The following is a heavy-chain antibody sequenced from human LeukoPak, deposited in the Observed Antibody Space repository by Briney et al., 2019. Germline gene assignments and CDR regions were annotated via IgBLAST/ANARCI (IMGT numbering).Heavy chain of an antibody. D-gene: IGHD1-1*01. V-gene: IGHV3-66*01. CDR2: IYSGGST. J-gene: IGHJ3*02. Sequence: PGGSLRLSCAASGFTVSSNYMSWVRQAPGKGLEWVSVIYSGGSTYYADSVKGRFTISRDNSKNTLYLQMNSLRAEDTAVYYCARSNFLSEDAFDIWGQGTMVTVSS. CDR3: ARSNFLSEDAFDI. CDR1: GFTVSSNY.